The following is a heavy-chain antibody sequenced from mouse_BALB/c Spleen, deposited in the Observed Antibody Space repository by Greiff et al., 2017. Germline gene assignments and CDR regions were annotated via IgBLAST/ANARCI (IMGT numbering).Heavy chain of an antibody. D-gene: IGHD1-1*01. Sequence: VQLQQSGAELVRPGALVKLSCKASGFNIKDYYMHWVKQRPEQGLEWIGWMDPENGNTIYDTKFQGKASITADTSSNTAYLQLSSLTSEDTAVYYCAPYGSSYSWFAYWGQGTLVTVSA. CDR2: MDPENGNT. CDR1: GFNIKDYY. CDR3: APYGSSYSWFAY. V-gene: IGHV14-1*02. J-gene: IGHJ3*01.